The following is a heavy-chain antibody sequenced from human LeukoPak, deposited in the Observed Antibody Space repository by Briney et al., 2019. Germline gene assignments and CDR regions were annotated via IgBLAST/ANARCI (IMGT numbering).Heavy chain of an antibody. J-gene: IGHJ4*02. CDR1: GFTFSSYG. CDR3: AKTSKHLLPNRHYSLDY. D-gene: IGHD1-14*01. CDR2: ISYDGSNK. V-gene: IGHV3-30*18. Sequence: GGSLRLSCAASGFTFSSYGMHWVRQAPGKGLEWVAVISYDGSNKYYADSVKGRFTISRDNSKNTLYLQMNSLRAEDTAVYYCAKTSKHLLPNRHYSLDYWGQGTLVTVSS.